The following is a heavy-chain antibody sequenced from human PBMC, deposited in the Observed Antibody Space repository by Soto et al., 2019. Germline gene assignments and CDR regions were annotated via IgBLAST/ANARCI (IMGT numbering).Heavy chain of an antibody. J-gene: IGHJ6*02. CDR2: INPSGGST. Sequence: GASVKVSCKASGYTFTSYYMHCVRQAPGQGLEWMGIINPSGGSTSYAQKFQGRVTMSRDTSTSTVYMELSSLRSEDTAVYYCARDLIAAATSYYYDYGMDVWGQGTTVTVSS. D-gene: IGHD6-13*01. CDR1: GYTFTSYY. V-gene: IGHV1-46*01. CDR3: ARDLIAAATSYYYDYGMDV.